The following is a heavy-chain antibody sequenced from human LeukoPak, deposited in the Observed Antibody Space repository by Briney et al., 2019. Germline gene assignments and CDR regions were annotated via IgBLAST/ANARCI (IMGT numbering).Heavy chain of an antibody. J-gene: IGHJ4*02. V-gene: IGHV1-2*02. CDR3: VRKGIAAAGSFDY. Sequence: ASVKVSCKASGYTFTGYYMHWVRQAPGQGLEWMGWINPNSGGTNYAQKFQGRVTMTRDTSISTAYMELSRLRSDDTAVYYCVRKGIAAAGSFDYWGQGTLVTVSS. CDR1: GYTFTGYY. D-gene: IGHD6-13*01. CDR2: INPNSGGT.